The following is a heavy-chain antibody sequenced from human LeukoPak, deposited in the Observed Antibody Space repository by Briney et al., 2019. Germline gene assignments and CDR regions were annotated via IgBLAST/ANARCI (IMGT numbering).Heavy chain of an antibody. V-gene: IGHV4-59*01. CDR3: ASNRADAFDI. CDR2: IFYSGSP. CDR1: GGSINNYY. J-gene: IGHJ3*02. Sequence: PSETLSLTCTVSGGSINNYYWSWIRQPPGKGLEWIGYIFYSGSPNYNPSLKSRVTISVDTSKNQFSLKLSSVTAADTAVYYCASNRADAFDIWGQGTMVTVSS. D-gene: IGHD3-10*01.